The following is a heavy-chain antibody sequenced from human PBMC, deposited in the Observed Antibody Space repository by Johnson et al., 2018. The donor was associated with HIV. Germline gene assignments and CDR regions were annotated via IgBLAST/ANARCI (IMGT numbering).Heavy chain of an antibody. CDR2: ISGDGSSS. CDR1: GFTISTFW. J-gene: IGHJ3*02. D-gene: IGHD1-14*01. V-gene: IGHV3-74*02. CDR3: AKGGSLTQDAPCDI. Sequence: VQLVESGGGLVQPGRSLKLSCAASGFTISTFWMHWVRQVPGKGLMWVSRISGDGSSSSYADSVKGRFTISRENAKNSLYLQMNSLRAGDTAVYYCAKGGSLTQDAPCDIWGQGTMVTVSS.